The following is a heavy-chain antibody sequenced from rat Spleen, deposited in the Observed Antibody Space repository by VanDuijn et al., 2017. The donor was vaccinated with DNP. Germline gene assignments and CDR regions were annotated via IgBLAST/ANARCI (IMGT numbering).Heavy chain of an antibody. J-gene: IGHJ2*01. CDR2: INTRGRET. CDR1: GFTFNNYY. V-gene: IGHV5-25*01. Sequence: EVQLVESGGGLVQPGGSLKLSCAASGFTFNNYYLVWVRQAPKKSLEWVATINTRGRETYYPDSVRGRFTVSRDNTQNSLYLQMDSLESEDTATYYCASSILRGYWGQGVTVTVSS. D-gene: IGHD1-6*01. CDR3: ASSILRGY.